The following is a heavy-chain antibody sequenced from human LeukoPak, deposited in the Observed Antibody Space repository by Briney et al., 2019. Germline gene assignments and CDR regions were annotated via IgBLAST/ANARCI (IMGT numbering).Heavy chain of an antibody. D-gene: IGHD2-2*01. Sequence: ASVKVSCKASGYTFTSYGISWVRQAPGQGLEWMGWISAYNGNTNYAQKLQGRVTMTTDTSTSTAYMELRSLRSNDTAVYYCARDQYCSSTSCYVGDFDYWGQGTLVTVSS. CDR3: ARDQYCSSTSCYVGDFDY. CDR2: ISAYNGNT. J-gene: IGHJ4*02. CDR1: GYTFTSYG. V-gene: IGHV1-18*01.